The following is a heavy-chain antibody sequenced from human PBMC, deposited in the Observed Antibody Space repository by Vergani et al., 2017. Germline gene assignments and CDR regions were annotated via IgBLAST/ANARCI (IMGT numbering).Heavy chain of an antibody. J-gene: IGHJ4*02. D-gene: IGHD3-22*01. CDR3: ARDSYYYDSSGYYTTTFDY. V-gene: IGHV1-2*02. Sequence: QVQLVQSGAEVKKPGASVKVSCKASGYTFTGYYMHWVRQAPGQGLEWMGWINPNSGGTNYAQKFQGRVTMTRDTSISTAYMELRRLRSDDTAVYYCARDSYYYDSSGYYTTTFDYWGQGTLVTVSS. CDR1: GYTFTGYY. CDR2: INPNSGGT.